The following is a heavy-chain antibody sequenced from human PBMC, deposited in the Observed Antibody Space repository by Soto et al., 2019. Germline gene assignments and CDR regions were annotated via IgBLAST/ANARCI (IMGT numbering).Heavy chain of an antibody. CDR1: GGSISSYY. J-gene: IGHJ4*02. D-gene: IGHD1-26*01. CDR2: IYYSGST. V-gene: IGHV4-59*08. CDR3: PFGGAFDY. Sequence: SETLSLTCTVSGGSISSYYWSWIRQPPGKGLEWIGYIYYSGSTNYNPSLKSRVTISVDTSKNQFSLKLTSLTAADTAVYYCPFGGAFDYWGQGTLVTVSS.